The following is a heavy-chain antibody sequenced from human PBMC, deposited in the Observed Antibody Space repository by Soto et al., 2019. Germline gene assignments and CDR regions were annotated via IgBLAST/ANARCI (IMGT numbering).Heavy chain of an antibody. CDR2: SSNSGTYT. CDR3: ATPPEQPMDV. Sequence: NPGGSLRLSCAASGFTVSDYYMSWIRQAPGKGLEWLSYSSNSGTYTRYADSVKGRFTISRDNSKNTLYLQMNSLRAEDTAVYYCATPPEQPMDVWGQGTTVTVSS. J-gene: IGHJ6*02. CDR1: GFTVSDYY. V-gene: IGHV3-11*03. D-gene: IGHD6-13*01.